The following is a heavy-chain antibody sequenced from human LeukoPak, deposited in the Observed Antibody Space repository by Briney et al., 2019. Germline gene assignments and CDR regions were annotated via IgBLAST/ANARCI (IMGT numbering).Heavy chain of an antibody. D-gene: IGHD2-2*02. Sequence: PGGSLRLSCAASGFTFCGYSMSWVRAAPGKGLEWVSYISSSSSTIYYADSVKGRFTIYRDNAKNSLYLQMNSLRDEDTAVYYCARDIGDCSSLSCHNQYYYMDVWGKGTTVTVSS. V-gene: IGHV3-48*02. J-gene: IGHJ6*03. CDR3: ARDIGDCSSLSCHNQYYYMDV. CDR2: ISSSSSTI. CDR1: GFTFCGYS.